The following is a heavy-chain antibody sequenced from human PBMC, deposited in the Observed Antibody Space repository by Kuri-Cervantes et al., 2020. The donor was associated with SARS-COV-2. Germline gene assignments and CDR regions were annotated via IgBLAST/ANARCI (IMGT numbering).Heavy chain of an antibody. Sequence: GRSLRPSCAASGFTFSSYEMNWVRQAPGKGLEWVAFIRYDGSNKYYADSVKGRFTISRDNSKTTLYLQMNSLRAEDTAVYYCAKEVEQLVPWLDPWGQGTLVTVSS. CDR1: GFTFSSYE. D-gene: IGHD6-6*01. J-gene: IGHJ5*02. V-gene: IGHV3-30*02. CDR2: IRYDGSNK. CDR3: AKEVEQLVPWLDP.